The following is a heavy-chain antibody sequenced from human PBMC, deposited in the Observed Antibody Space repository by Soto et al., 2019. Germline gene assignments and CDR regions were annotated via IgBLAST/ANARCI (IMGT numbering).Heavy chain of an antibody. CDR3: ARVEGFSSRVVVAATTILDYYYGMDV. CDR2: IKQDGSEK. V-gene: IGHV3-7*01. J-gene: IGHJ6*02. CDR1: GFTFSSYW. Sequence: PGGSLRLSCAASGFTFSSYWMSWVRQAPGKGLEWVANIKQDGSEKYYVDSVKGRFTISRDNAKNSLYLQMNSLRAEDTAVYYCARVEGFSSRVVVAATTILDYYYGMDVWAQGTTVTVSS. D-gene: IGHD2-15*01.